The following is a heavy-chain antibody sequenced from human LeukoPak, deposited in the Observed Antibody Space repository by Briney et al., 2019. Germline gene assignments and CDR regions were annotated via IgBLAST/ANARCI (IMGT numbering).Heavy chain of an antibody. J-gene: IGHJ4*02. CDR1: GYSFTSYW. Sequence: AGESLKISCKGSGYSFTSYWISWVRQMPGKGLEWMGRIDPRDSYTKYSPSFQGHVSISADKSISTAYLQWSSLKASDTATYYCARLESSGYYVYWGQGTQVTVSS. CDR3: ARLESSGYYVY. V-gene: IGHV5-10-1*01. CDR2: IDPRDSYT. D-gene: IGHD3-22*01.